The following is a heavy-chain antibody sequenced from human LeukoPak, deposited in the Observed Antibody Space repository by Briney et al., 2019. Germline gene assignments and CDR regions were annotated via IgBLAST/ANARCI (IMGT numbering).Heavy chain of an antibody. D-gene: IGHD2-2*01. CDR1: GYTFTSYG. Sequence: ASVKVSCKASGYTFTSYGISWVRQAPGQGLEWMGWISAYNGNTNHAQNFQGRVTMTTDASTSTAYMELRSLRSDDTAVYYCARDLGYCTSTSCYDGRNWFDSWGQGTLVTVSS. CDR3: ARDLGYCTSTSCYDGRNWFDS. J-gene: IGHJ5*01. CDR2: ISAYNGNT. V-gene: IGHV1-18*01.